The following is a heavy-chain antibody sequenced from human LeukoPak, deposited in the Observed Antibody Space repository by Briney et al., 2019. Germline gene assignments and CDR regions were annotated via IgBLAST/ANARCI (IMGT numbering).Heavy chain of an antibody. V-gene: IGHV4-61*02. CDR1: GGSISSGSYY. J-gene: IGHJ4*02. CDR2: IYISGST. Sequence: SETLSLACTVSGGSISSGSYYWSWIRQPAGKGLEWIGRIYISGSTNYNPSLKSRVTISVDTSKNQFSLKLSSVTAADTAVYYCARGPSGYHFDYWGQGTLVTVSS. D-gene: IGHD3-22*01. CDR3: ARGPSGYHFDY.